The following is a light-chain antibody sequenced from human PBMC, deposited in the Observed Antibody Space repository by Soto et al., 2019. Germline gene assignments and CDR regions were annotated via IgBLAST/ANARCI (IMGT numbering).Light chain of an antibody. CDR3: QSYDSSLSGWV. CDR2: GSS. J-gene: IGLJ2*01. Sequence: QSVLTQPPSVSGAPGQKVTISCTGSSSNIGAGYDVHWYQQLPGTAPELLIYGSSDRPSGVPDRFSGSKSGTSASLAITGLQAEDEADFYCQSYDSSLSGWVFGGGTKVTVL. V-gene: IGLV1-40*01. CDR1: SSNIGAGYD.